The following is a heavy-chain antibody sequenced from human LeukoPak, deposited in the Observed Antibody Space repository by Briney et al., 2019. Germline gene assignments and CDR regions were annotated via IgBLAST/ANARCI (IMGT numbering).Heavy chain of an antibody. Sequence: GGSLRLSCAASGFTFSDSSMSWIRQAAGKGLEWISYISSTSSHRNYADSVKGLFTISRDNAKRSLHLQMNSLSAEDTAVYYCARGSARWFALWGQGTLVTVSS. CDR3: ARGSARWFAL. CDR2: ISSTSSHR. J-gene: IGHJ5*02. V-gene: IGHV3-11*05. CDR1: GFTFSDSS.